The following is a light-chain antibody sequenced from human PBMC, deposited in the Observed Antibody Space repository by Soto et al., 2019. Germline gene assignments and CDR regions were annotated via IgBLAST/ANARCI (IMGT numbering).Light chain of an antibody. V-gene: IGKV1-39*01. CDR3: QQSYTTPLT. CDR2: AAS. Sequence: DIQMTQSPSSLSASVGDRVTITCRASPSISSYLNWYQQKPGKAPNLLIYAASTLQSGVPSRFSGSGSGTDFTLTIRSLQPEDFATYYCQQSYTTPLTFGGGTKVEIK. CDR1: PSISSY. J-gene: IGKJ4*01.